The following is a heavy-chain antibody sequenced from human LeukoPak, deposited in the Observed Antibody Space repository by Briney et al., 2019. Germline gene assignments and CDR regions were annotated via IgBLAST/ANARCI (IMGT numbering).Heavy chain of an antibody. CDR2: ISSNGGST. CDR3: ARDSRGAFDY. Sequence: PGGSLRLSCAASGFTFSSYAMHWVRQAPGKGLEYVSAISSNGGSTYYANSVKGRFTISRDNAKNSLYLQMNSLRAEDTALYYCARDSRGAFDYWGQGTLVTVSS. V-gene: IGHV3-64*01. CDR1: GFTFSSYA. J-gene: IGHJ4*02. D-gene: IGHD3-10*01.